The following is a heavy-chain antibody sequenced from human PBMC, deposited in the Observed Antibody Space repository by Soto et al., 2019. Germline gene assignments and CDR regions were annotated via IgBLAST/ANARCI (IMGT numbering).Heavy chain of an antibody. CDR2: IHHSGST. V-gene: IGHV4-30-2*01. J-gene: IGHJ4*02. D-gene: IGHD6-6*01. CDR3: ARVKSSSNSYYFDY. CDR1: GGSISSGGYS. Sequence: SETLSLTCAVSGGSISSGGYSWSWIRQPPGKGLEWIGYIHHSGSTYYNPSLKSRVTISVDRSKNQFSLKLSSVTAADTAVYYCARVKSSSNSYYFDYWGQGTLVTVSS.